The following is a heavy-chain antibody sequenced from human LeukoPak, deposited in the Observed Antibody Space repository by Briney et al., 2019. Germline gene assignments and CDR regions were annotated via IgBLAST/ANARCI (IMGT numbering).Heavy chain of an antibody. CDR1: GFTFSSYV. J-gene: IGHJ4*02. D-gene: IGHD1-26*01. CDR2: IGAAGGSK. V-gene: IGHV3-23*01. CDR3: AKGGGLSCFDY. Sequence: PGVSLRLSCAVSGFTFSSYVMSWVRQAPGKGLEWVSSIGAAGGSKNYADSVKGRFTISRDNSKSTLYLQMSSLSPDDTAVYYCAKGGGLSCFDYWGQGTLVTLSS.